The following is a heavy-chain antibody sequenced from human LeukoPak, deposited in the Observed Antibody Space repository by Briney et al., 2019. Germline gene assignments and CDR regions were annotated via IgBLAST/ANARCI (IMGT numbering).Heavy chain of an antibody. CDR1: GFTFSSYG. Sequence: GGSLRLSCAASGFTFSSYGMHWVRQAPGKGLEWVAVIWYDGSNKYYADSVKGRFTISRDNSKNTLYLQMNSLRAEDTAVYYCARGDWLYYYYYGMDVWSQGTTVTVSS. CDR3: ARGDWLYYYYYGMDV. CDR2: IWYDGSNK. J-gene: IGHJ6*02. V-gene: IGHV3-33*01. D-gene: IGHD3/OR15-3a*01.